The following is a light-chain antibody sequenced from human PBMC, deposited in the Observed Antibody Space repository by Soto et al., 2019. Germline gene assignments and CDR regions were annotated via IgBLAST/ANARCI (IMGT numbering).Light chain of an antibody. CDR2: WAS. CDR3: QQYYSTPLT. Sequence: DIVMTQSPDSLAVSLGERATINCQSSQSVLYSSNNENSLAWYQQKPGQPPKLLIYWASTRESGVPHRFSGSGSGTDFTLTISSLQAEDVAVYFCQQYYSTPLTFGQGTKLEIK. CDR1: QSVLYSSNNENS. V-gene: IGKV4-1*01. J-gene: IGKJ2*01.